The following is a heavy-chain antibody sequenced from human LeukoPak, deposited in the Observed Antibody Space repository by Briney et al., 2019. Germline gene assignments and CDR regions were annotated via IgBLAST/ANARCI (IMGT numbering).Heavy chain of an antibody. J-gene: IGHJ4*02. CDR3: ARHRFGGFYYFDY. V-gene: IGHV4-39*01. D-gene: IGHD3-10*01. CDR2: IYYSGST. Sequence: SETLSLTCTVSSGSISSSSYFWGWIRQPPGKGLEWIGSIYYSGSTYYNPSLKSRVTISVDTSKNQFSLKLTSVTASDTAVYYCARHRFGGFYYFDYWGQGTLVTVSS. CDR1: SGSISSSSYF.